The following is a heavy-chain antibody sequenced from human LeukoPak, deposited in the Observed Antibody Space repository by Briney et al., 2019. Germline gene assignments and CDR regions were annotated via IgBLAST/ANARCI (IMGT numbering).Heavy chain of an antibody. D-gene: IGHD3-22*01. J-gene: IGHJ4*02. Sequence: AIIPIFGTANYAQKFQGRVTITADESTSTAYMELSSLRSEDTAVYYCARLTISTMIAAYWGQGTLVTVSS. CDR2: IIPIFGTA. V-gene: IGHV1-69*01. CDR3: ARLTISTMIAAY.